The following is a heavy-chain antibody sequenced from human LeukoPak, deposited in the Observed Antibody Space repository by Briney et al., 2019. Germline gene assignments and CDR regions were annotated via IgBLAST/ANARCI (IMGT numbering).Heavy chain of an antibody. CDR3: AKDIPIRSGYYLEVSDY. CDR2: ISGSGGST. D-gene: IGHD3-22*01. Sequence: GGSLRLSCAASGFTFSSYAMSWVRQAPGKGLEWVSAISGSGGSTYYADSVKGRFTISRDNSKNTLYLQMNSLRAEDTAVYYRAKDIPIRSGYYLEVSDYWGQGTLVTVSS. J-gene: IGHJ4*02. CDR1: GFTFSSYA. V-gene: IGHV3-23*01.